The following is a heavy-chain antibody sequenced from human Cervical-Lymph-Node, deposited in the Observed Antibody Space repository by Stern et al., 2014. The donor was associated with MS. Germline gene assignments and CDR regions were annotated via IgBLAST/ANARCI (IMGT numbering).Heavy chain of an antibody. Sequence: DQLVESGPGLVKPSETLSLTCTVSGGSVSSGSYHWSWIRQPPGKRLEWIGYISYSGSTNYNPSLKSRVTISVDTSKNQFSLKLSSVTAADTAVYYCARESSGGYRWGQGTLVTVSS. CDR1: GGSVSSGSYH. CDR2: ISYSGST. V-gene: IGHV4-61*01. J-gene: IGHJ4*02. D-gene: IGHD5-18*01. CDR3: ARESSGGYR.